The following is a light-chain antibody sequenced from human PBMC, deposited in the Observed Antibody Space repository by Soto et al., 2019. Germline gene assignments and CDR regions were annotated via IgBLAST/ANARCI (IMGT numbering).Light chain of an antibody. J-gene: IGKJ4*01. V-gene: IGKV3-15*01. CDR1: QSVSTN. CDR3: HQYNNWPVT. Sequence: EIVMTQSPATLSVSPGERATLSCRASQSVSTNLAWYQQKPGQAPRLLIYGASTRATVVPARFSGSGSGTEITLTISSLQSEDFAVHFCHQYNNWPVTFGGGTKVEVK. CDR2: GAS.